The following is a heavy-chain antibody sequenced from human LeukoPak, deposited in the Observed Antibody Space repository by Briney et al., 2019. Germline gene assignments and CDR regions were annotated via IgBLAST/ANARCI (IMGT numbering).Heavy chain of an antibody. V-gene: IGHV4-59*01. CDR2: IYYSGST. D-gene: IGHD1-26*01. CDR1: GGSISSYY. Sequence: ASETLSLTCTVSGGSISSYYSSWIRQPPGKGLEWIGYIYYSGSTNYNPSLKSRVTISVDTSKNQFSLKLSSVTAADTAVYYCARVAGSLDYWGQGTLVTVSS. CDR3: ARVAGSLDY. J-gene: IGHJ4*02.